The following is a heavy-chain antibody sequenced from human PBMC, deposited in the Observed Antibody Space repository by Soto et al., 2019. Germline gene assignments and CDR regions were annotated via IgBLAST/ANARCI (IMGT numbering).Heavy chain of an antibody. D-gene: IGHD2-2*01. J-gene: IGHJ6*02. Sequence: GGSLRLSCTASDFTFSSFLMHWVRQPPGKGLEWAAAISHDGSNKYYADSVKGRFTISRDRSKNTVYLQMNSLRAEDTAVYYCAKDHIVVVPDASKAYGMDVWGQGTTVTVS. CDR1: DFTFSSFL. V-gene: IGHV3-30*18. CDR3: AKDHIVVVPDASKAYGMDV. CDR2: ISHDGSNK.